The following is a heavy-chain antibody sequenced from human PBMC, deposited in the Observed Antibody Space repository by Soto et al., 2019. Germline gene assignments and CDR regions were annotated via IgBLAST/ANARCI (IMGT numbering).Heavy chain of an antibody. CDR2: ISGSGGST. V-gene: IGHV3-23*01. J-gene: IGHJ4*02. Sequence: EVQLLESGGGLVQPGGSLRLSCAASGFTFSSYAMSWVRQAPGKGLEWVSAISGSGGSTYYADSVKGRFTIYRDNSKNTLYLQMNSLRAEDTAVYYCAKPDPYDSRGYYYLFDYWGQGTLVTVSS. CDR1: GFTFSSYA. CDR3: AKPDPYDSRGYYYLFDY. D-gene: IGHD3-22*01.